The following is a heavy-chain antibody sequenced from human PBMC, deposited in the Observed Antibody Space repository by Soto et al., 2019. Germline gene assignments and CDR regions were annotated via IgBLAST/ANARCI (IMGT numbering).Heavy chain of an antibody. CDR2: INAGNGNT. CDR1: GYTFTSYA. Sequence: QVQLVQSGAEVKKPGASVKVSCKASGYTFTSYAMHWVRQAPGQRLEWMGWINAGNGNTKYSQKFQGRVTITSDTSASTAYMELSSLRSEDTAVYYCARDRPLRYFDWYGMDVWGQGTTVTVSS. D-gene: IGHD3-9*01. CDR3: ARDRPLRYFDWYGMDV. V-gene: IGHV1-3*01. J-gene: IGHJ6*02.